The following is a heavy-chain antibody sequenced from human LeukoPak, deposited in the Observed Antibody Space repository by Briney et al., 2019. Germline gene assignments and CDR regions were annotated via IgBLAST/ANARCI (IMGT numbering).Heavy chain of an antibody. V-gene: IGHV3-74*03. CDR3: ARDTGEMFDP. CDR1: GFVFNTYW. D-gene: IGHD3-16*01. J-gene: IGHJ5*02. CDR2: ISADGTAT. Sequence: PGGSLRLSCTASGFVFNTYWMHWIRQAPGKGLVWVAFISADGTATKYADSVKGRLTISRDNAKNTLYPQMNSLRVDDTAFYYCARDTGEMFDPWGQGTLVTVSS.